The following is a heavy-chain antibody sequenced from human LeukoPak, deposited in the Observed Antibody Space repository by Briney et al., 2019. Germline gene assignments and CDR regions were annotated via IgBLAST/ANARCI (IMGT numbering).Heavy chain of an antibody. V-gene: IGHV4-59*01. D-gene: IGHD3-3*01. Sequence: SETLSLTCLVSGEPISSYYWSWIRQAPGRGREYIGNVYYNGNTNYNPSLKSRVAISVDASKNQFSLKVDSVTTADTAVYYCARGDYDFWSGNWRFDTWGQGTLVTVSS. CDR1: GEPISSYY. CDR3: ARGDYDFWSGNWRFDT. J-gene: IGHJ4*02. CDR2: VYYNGNT.